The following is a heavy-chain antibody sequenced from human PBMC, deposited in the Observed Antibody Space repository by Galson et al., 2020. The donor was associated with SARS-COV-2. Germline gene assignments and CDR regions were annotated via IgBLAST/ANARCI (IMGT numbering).Heavy chain of an antibody. V-gene: IGHV1-8*01. Sequence: ASVKVSCKASGYTFTSHDIYWVRPAPGQGLEWMGWINPKSGDTGYAQKFQGRVTMTANSAINTAYMDLSSLKPDDTAVYYCAKVPSGEWLPFDYWGQGTLVTVSS. D-gene: IGHD5-12*01. J-gene: IGHJ4*02. CDR2: INPKSGDT. CDR3: AKVPSGEWLPFDY. CDR1: GYTFTSHD.